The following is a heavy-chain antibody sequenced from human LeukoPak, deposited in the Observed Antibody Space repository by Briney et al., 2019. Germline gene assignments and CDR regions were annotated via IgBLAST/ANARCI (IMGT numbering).Heavy chain of an antibody. J-gene: IGHJ4*02. CDR2: IYDSENT. Sequence: PSETLSLTCTVSGGSVSSDNYYWSWIRQPPGKGLEWIGYIYDSENTNYNPSLKSRVPISADTSTHQFSLRLSSVTAADTAVYYCATDSRGYRYPYYWGQGTLVT. V-gene: IGHV4-61*01. CDR1: GGSVSSDNYY. CDR3: ATDSRGYRYPYY. D-gene: IGHD3-22*01.